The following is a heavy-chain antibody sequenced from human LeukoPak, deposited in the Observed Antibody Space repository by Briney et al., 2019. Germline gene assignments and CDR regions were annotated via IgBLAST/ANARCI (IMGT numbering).Heavy chain of an antibody. CDR3: ARDLGYCSGGSCYSYYFDS. Sequence: GGSLRLSCAASGFTFSSYWMSWVRQAPGQGLEWVANMNQDGGEKYYVDSVEGRFTISRDNAKNSLDLQMNSLRAEDTAVYYCARDLGYCSGGSCYSYYFDSWGQGTLVTVSS. CDR2: MNQDGGEK. D-gene: IGHD2-15*01. CDR1: GFTFSSYW. J-gene: IGHJ4*02. V-gene: IGHV3-7*04.